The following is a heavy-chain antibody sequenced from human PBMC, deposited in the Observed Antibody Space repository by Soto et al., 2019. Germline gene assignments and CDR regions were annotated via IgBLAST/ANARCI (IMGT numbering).Heavy chain of an antibody. CDR1: GGNFRSQS. V-gene: IGHV1-69*08. CDR2: IIPVLGVA. J-gene: IGHJ6*02. Sequence: QVQLVQSGAEVKKPGSSVKVSCKASGGNFRSQSISISWVRQAPGQGLEWRGRIIPVLGVANYAQKFQGRVTITAEKSTRTVHVEMRSLRSEDTATYYCARDRDIAAPGTVEPNYYYGMDVWGQGTTVTVSS. CDR3: ARDRDIAAPGTVEPNYYYGMDV. D-gene: IGHD6-13*01.